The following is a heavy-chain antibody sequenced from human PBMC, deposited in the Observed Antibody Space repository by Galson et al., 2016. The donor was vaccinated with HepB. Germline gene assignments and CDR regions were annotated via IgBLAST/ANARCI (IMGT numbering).Heavy chain of an antibody. V-gene: IGHV4-31*03. Sequence: TLSLTCTVSGGSISSGGYYWTWIRQHPGKGLEWIGYIYYSGSTYYNSSLKSRVIISVDTSKNQFTLMLGSVTAADTAIYHCARGSNCSGGRCFWFDPWGQGTLVTVSS. J-gene: IGHJ5*02. CDR3: ARGSNCSGGRCFWFDP. D-gene: IGHD2-15*01. CDR2: IYYSGST. CDR1: GGSISSGGYY.